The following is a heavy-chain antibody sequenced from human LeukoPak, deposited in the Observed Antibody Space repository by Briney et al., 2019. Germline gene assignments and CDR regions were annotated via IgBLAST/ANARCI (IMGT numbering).Heavy chain of an antibody. J-gene: IGHJ5*02. Sequence: ASVKVSCKASGYTFTDYYMHWVRRAPGQGLEWMGWINPNSGGTSYAQKFQGRVTMTRDTSVSTAYMELSRLRSDDTAVYYCARMSDILTGHYPQWFDPWGQGTLVTVSS. CDR1: GYTFTDYY. CDR3: ARMSDILTGHYPQWFDP. D-gene: IGHD3-9*01. CDR2: INPNSGGT. V-gene: IGHV1-2*02.